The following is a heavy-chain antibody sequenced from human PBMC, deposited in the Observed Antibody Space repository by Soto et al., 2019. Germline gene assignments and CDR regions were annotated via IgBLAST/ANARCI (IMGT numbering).Heavy chain of an antibody. CDR3: ARPAEVGATTPIDY. Sequence: QVQLVESGGGVVQPGRSLRLSCAASGFTFSSYGMHWVRQAPGKGLEWVAVIWYDGSNKYYADSVKGRFTISRDNSKNTLYLQMNSLRAEDTAVYYCARPAEVGATTPIDYWGQGTMVTVSS. J-gene: IGHJ4*02. CDR1: GFTFSSYG. CDR2: IWYDGSNK. D-gene: IGHD1-26*01. V-gene: IGHV3-33*01.